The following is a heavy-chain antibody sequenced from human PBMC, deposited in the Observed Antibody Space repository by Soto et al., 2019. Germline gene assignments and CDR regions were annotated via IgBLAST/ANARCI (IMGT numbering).Heavy chain of an antibody. CDR3: ARGMGRYFDL. CDR1: GDSISNFY. CDR2: ISARGRT. J-gene: IGHJ2*01. Sequence: KSSETLSLTCTVSGDSISNFYWSWIRQPTGKGLESLGRISARGRTNYNPSLQSRVAMSLDTSKNQFSLRLTSISAEDTAVYFCARGMGRYFDLWGRGTLVTGSS. D-gene: IGHD2-8*01. V-gene: IGHV4-4*07.